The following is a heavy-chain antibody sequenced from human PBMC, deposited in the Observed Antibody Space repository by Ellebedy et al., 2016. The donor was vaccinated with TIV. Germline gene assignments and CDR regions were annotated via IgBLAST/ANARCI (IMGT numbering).Heavy chain of an antibody. CDR1: AGSISSSSYY. J-gene: IGHJ4*02. V-gene: IGHV4-39*07. CDR2: FYYSGST. CDR3: ARISRGVFSALMITFGGVKTTHLFDY. Sequence: SETLSLXXTVSAGSISSSSYYWGWIRQPPGKGLEWIGSFYYSGSTYYNPSLKSRVTISVDTSKNQFSLKLSSVTAADTAVYYCARISRGVFSALMITFGGVKTTHLFDYWGQGTLVTVSS. D-gene: IGHD3-16*01.